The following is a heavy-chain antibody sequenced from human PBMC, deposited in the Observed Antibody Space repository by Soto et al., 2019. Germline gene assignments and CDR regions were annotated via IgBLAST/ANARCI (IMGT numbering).Heavy chain of an antibody. D-gene: IGHD2-15*01. CDR2: VVPLFGTA. V-gene: IGHV1-69*01. J-gene: IGHJ4*01. CDR3: ASGVAVDRFEF. CDR1: ADTFNNYG. Sequence: EQSGPEVRKPGSSVKVSCKASADTFNNYGFSWVRQAPGQGLECVGGVVPLFGTANYEQKFQGRATISADESASTVYLELTNLQSDDTAIFYCASGVAVDRFEFWGLGTLVIVSS.